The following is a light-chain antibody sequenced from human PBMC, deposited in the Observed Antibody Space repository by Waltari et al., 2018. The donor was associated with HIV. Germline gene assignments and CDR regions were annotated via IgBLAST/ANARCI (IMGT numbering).Light chain of an antibody. Sequence: QAVLTQPSSPSASPGAPVSLTRTLRRGTNVGTHRIYWSTQKPGSPPQYLLRYKSDSDNQQGSGVPSRFSGSKDASADAGILLISGLQSEDEADYYCMIWHSGAWVFGGGTKLTVL. CDR1: RGTNVGTHR. V-gene: IGLV5-45*02. CDR3: MIWHSGAWV. CDR2: YKSDSDN. J-gene: IGLJ3*02.